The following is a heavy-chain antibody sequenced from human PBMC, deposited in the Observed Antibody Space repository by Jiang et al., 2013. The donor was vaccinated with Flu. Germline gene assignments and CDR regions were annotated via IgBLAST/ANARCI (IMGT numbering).Heavy chain of an antibody. CDR1: GFTFRSFA. D-gene: IGHD3-22*01. Sequence: VQLLESGGGVVQPGRSLRLSCAASGFTFRSFAMHWVRQAPGKGLEWVAVIPYVGSNKYYADSVKGRFTISRDNSKSTLYLQMNSLRAEDTAVYYCAKEVNDDTTAYDYHGHMDVWGKGTTVIVSS. V-gene: IGHV3-30*18. CDR3: AKEVNDDTTAYDYHGHMDV. J-gene: IGHJ6*03. CDR2: IPYVGSNK.